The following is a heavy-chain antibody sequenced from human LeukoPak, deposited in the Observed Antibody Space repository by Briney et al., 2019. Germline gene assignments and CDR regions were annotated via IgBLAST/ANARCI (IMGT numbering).Heavy chain of an antibody. J-gene: IGHJ4*02. CDR2: ITGSGVTT. CDR1: GFTFNDYD. D-gene: IGHD6-19*01. CDR3: ARPTSSGSINS. Sequence: GGSLRLSCAASGFTFNDYDMHWVRQAPGMGLEWVSFITGSGVTTSYADSVKGRFTISRDSAKHSLFLQMNSLRAEDTAVYYCARPTSSGSINSWGQGTLVTVSS. V-gene: IGHV3-48*01.